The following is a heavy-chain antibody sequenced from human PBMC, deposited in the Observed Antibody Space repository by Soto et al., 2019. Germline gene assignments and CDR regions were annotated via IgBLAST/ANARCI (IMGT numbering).Heavy chain of an antibody. V-gene: IGHV3-30*18. CDR2: ISYHGNNK. J-gene: IGHJ3*01. Sequence: GSLRLSCEASGFMFNDYGMHWVRQAPGKGLDWVAVISYHGNNKYYAQSVKGRFTISRDNSKNTLFLHMDSLGPEDTAVYHCVKGDLDTAVVNSPDAFDVWGPGTMVTVSS. CDR3: VKGDLDTAVVNSPDAFDV. D-gene: IGHD5-18*01. CDR1: GFMFNDYG.